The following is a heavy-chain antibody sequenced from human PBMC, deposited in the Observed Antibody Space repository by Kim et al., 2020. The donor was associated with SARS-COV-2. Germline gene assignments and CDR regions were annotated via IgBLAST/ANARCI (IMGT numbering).Heavy chain of an antibody. Sequence: YADSVGGRFTSSRDYSENKLYLQMDSLSAGDTAVYYCARPSSSHFDFWGQGTLVTVSS. D-gene: IGHD3-10*01. V-gene: IGHV3-33*01. J-gene: IGHJ4*02. CDR3: ARPSSSHFDF.